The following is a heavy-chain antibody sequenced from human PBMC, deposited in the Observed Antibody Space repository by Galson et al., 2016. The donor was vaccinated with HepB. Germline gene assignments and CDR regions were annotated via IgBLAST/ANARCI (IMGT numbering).Heavy chain of an antibody. D-gene: IGHD6-19*01. Sequence: SLRLSCAAPGFTFGDYAMSWFRQAPGKGLEWVGYMRSRVYGGAIDYAASGRGRFTISRDESDNIAYLQMNSLKTEDTAIYYCSREWRVTHLVTLDYWGQGTLVTVSS. CDR1: GFTFGDYA. CDR3: SREWRVTHLVTLDY. V-gene: IGHV3-49*03. CDR2: MRSRVYGGAI. J-gene: IGHJ4*02.